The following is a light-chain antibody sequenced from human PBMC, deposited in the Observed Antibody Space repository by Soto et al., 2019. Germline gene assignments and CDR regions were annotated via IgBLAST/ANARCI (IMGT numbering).Light chain of an antibody. J-gene: IGKJ2*01. CDR1: QGIRNE. CDR2: AAS. CDR3: LQDFKYPFT. Sequence: AIQMTQSPSSLSASVGDRVTITCRASQGIRNELSWYQQKPGKTPKLLIHAASSLQSGVPSRFSGSGSGTDFTLDISSLQPEDFATYYCLQDFKYPFTFGQGTRLEIK. V-gene: IGKV1-6*01.